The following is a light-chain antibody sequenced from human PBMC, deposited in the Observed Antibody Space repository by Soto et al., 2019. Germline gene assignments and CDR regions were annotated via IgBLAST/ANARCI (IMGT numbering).Light chain of an antibody. CDR2: GAS. CDR1: QSVSDN. J-gene: IGKJ1*01. CDR3: QQYYSFPRT. V-gene: IGKV3-15*01. Sequence: EIVMTQSPATLSVSPGERVTLSCRASQSVSDNLAWYQQKPGQAPSLLIYGASTRATTIPGRFSGSGSGTEFTLTISSLQSEDFAVYYCQQYYSFPRTFGQGTKVEIK.